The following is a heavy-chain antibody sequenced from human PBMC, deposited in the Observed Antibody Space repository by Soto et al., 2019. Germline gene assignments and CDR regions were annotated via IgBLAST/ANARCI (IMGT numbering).Heavy chain of an antibody. CDR1: GGSISSYY. V-gene: IGHV4-59*08. D-gene: IGHD3-3*01. CDR3: ARLSIFGVVAHPYFLDF. CDR2: IYYSGST. J-gene: IGHJ6*03. Sequence: PSETLSLTCTVSGGSISSYYWSWIRQPPGKGLEWIGYIYYSGSTNYNPSLKSRVTISVDTSKNQFSLKLSSVTAADTAVYYCARLSIFGVVAHPYFLDFSGKGSSVIGSS.